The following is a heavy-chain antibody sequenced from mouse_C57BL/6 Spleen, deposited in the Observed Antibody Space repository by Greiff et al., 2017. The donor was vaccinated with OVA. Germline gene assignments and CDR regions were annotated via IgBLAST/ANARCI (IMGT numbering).Heavy chain of an antibody. CDR1: GFTFSDYG. Sequence: EVKLMESGGGLVKPGGSLKLSCAASGFTFSDYGMHWVRQAPEKGLEWVAYLSSGSSTIYYADTVKGRFTISRDNAKNTLFLQMTSLRSEDTAMYYCAYGSRGFDYWGQGTTLTVSS. V-gene: IGHV5-17*01. CDR2: LSSGSSTI. CDR3: AYGSRGFDY. J-gene: IGHJ2*01. D-gene: IGHD1-1*01.